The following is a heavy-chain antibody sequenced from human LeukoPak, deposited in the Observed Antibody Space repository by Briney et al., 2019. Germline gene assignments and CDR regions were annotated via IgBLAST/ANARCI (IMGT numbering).Heavy chain of an antibody. CDR1: GFTFGSYG. D-gene: IGHD3-10*01. J-gene: IGHJ6*03. V-gene: IGHV3-30*02. CDR2: IRYDGSNK. Sequence: PGGSLRLSCAAAGFTFGSYGMHWVRQAPGKGLEWVAFIRYDGSNKYYADSVKGRFTISRDNSKNTLYLQMNSLRAEDTAVYYCAKDPKWVRGVIIRDYYYYMDVWGKGTTVTVSS. CDR3: AKDPKWVRGVIIRDYYYYMDV.